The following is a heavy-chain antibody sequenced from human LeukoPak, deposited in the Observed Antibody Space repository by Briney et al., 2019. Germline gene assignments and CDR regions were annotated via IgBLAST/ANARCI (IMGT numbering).Heavy chain of an antibody. CDR3: ARRARGSYLYYFDY. CDR1: GGSISSSIYY. V-gene: IGHV4-39*01. CDR2: IFYSGST. Sequence: PSETLSLTCTVSGGSISSSIYYWGWVRQPPGKGLGWIGCIFYSGSTYYNPSLKSRATISVDTSKNQFSLKLSSVTAADTAVYYCARRARGSYLYYFDYWGQGTLVTVSS. J-gene: IGHJ4*02. D-gene: IGHD3-10*01.